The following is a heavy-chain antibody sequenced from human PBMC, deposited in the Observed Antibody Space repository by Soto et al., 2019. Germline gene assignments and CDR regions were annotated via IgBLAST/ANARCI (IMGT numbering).Heavy chain of an antibody. CDR3: AKDRSSSWYIKYGMDV. Sequence: GSLRLSCAASGFTFSSYGIHLFRHSPFKWLEWVAVISYDGSNKYYADSVKGRFTISRDNSKNTLYLQMNSLRAEDTAVYYCAKDRSSSWYIKYGMDVWGQGTTVTVSS. CDR2: ISYDGSNK. J-gene: IGHJ6*02. CDR1: GFTFSSYG. D-gene: IGHD6-13*01. V-gene: IGHV3-30*18.